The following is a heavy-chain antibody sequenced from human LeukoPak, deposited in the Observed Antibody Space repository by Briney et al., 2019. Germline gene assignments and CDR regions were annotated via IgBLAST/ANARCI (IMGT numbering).Heavy chain of an antibody. J-gene: IGHJ4*02. V-gene: IGHV1-46*01. CDR2: INPSGGST. CDR3: ARGTTYAY. D-gene: IGHD1-1*01. CDR1: GYNFTSYY. Sequence: ASVKVSCKASGYNFTSYYIDWVLQPPGQELEWMGVINPSGGSTRYAQKFQGRVTMTGDPSTRTVYMELCSLTSDDTAVYYCARGTTYAYWGQGTPVTVSS.